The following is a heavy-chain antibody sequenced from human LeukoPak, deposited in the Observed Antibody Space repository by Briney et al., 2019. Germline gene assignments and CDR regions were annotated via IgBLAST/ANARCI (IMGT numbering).Heavy chain of an antibody. CDR2: ISYDGSNK. V-gene: IGHV3-30-3*01. Sequence: GRSLRLSCAASGFTFSSYAMHWVRQAPGKGLEWVAVISYDGSNKYYADSVKGRFTISRDNSKNTLYLQMNSLRAEDTAVYYCARSRSSSSIDWWGQGTLVTVSA. CDR3: ARSRSSSSIDW. D-gene: IGHD6-6*01. J-gene: IGHJ4*02. CDR1: GFTFSSYA.